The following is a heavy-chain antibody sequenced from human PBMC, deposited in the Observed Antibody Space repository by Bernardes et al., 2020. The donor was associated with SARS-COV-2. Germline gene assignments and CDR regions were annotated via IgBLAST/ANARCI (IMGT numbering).Heavy chain of an antibody. CDR3: VRDSGSNFDY. CDR1: GFTFSSYA. D-gene: IGHD1-26*01. CDR2: ITGSDDTT. V-gene: IGHV3-23*01. J-gene: IGHJ4*02. Sequence: GGSLRLSCAASGFTFSSYAMTWVRQAPGKGLEWVSAITGSDDTTYYADSLKGRFTISRDNSKNTLYLHMNSLRAEDTAVYYCVRDSGSNFDYWGQGTLVTVSS.